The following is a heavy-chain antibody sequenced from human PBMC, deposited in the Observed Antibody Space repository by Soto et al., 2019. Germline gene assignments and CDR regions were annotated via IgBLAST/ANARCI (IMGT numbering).Heavy chain of an antibody. D-gene: IGHD3-10*01. Sequence: SETLSLTCAVYGASFSGYFCSWIRQPPGKGLEWIGEINHSGITKYNPSLKSRVTISVDTSKNQFSLKLSSVTAADTAVYYCARVGGFGATTIDYWGQGTLVTVSS. V-gene: IGHV4-34*01. J-gene: IGHJ4*02. CDR1: GASFSGYF. CDR2: INHSGIT. CDR3: ARVGGFGATTIDY.